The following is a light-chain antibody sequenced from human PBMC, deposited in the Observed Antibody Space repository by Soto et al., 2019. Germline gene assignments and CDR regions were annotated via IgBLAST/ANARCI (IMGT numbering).Light chain of an antibody. CDR3: QQYNNFWT. Sequence: IQITHSPSTLSASVGSRGNITCRASQNINTWLAWYKQRPGKAPELLIYKASSLESGVPSRLSGSGSGTEFTLTISSLKPDDFATYYCQQYNNFWTFGHGTKVDIK. J-gene: IGKJ1*01. CDR2: KAS. CDR1: QNINTW. V-gene: IGKV1-5*03.